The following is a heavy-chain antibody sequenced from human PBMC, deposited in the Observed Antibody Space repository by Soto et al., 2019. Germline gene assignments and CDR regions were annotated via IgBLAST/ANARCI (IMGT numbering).Heavy chain of an antibody. V-gene: IGHV4-34*01. D-gene: IGHD2-8*02. Sequence: QVQLQQWGAGLLKPSETLSLTCAVYGGSFSGYYWTWIRQPPGTGLEWIGEINHSGSTNYNPSLTSRVTISVDTSKNQFSLQLTSVTAADTAVYYCARDKITGLFDYWGQGTLVTVSS. CDR1: GGSFSGYY. CDR2: INHSGST. CDR3: ARDKITGLFDY. J-gene: IGHJ4*02.